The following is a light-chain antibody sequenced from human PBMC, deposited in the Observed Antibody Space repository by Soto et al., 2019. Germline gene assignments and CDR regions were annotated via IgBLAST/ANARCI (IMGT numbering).Light chain of an antibody. CDR1: QSVSSSY. CDR2: DAS. CDR3: QQRSNRPIT. V-gene: IGKV3D-20*02. J-gene: IGKJ5*01. Sequence: EIVLTHSPGTLSLSPLERATLSFSASQSVSSSYLAWYQQKPGQAPRLLIYDASNRATGIPARFTGSGSGTDFTLTINSLEPEDFAVYYCQQRSNRPITFGQGTRLEIK.